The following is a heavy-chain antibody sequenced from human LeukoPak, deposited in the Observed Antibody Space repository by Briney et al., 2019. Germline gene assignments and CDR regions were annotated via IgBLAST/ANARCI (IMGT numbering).Heavy chain of an antibody. CDR2: IYYSGST. CDR3: ASWYDTLDGRFDT. CDR1: GGSSSSGGYC. V-gene: IGHV4-31*01. J-gene: IGHJ5*01. D-gene: IGHD3-9*01. Sequence: SETLSLTSTVSGGSSSSGGYCFSWIRQHPRKGLGCIGYIYYSGSTPYNPSLKTIFAISLDTSKTHFSLKLSSVTAPATAVYYCASWYDTLDGRFDTWGHGNPVTVSS.